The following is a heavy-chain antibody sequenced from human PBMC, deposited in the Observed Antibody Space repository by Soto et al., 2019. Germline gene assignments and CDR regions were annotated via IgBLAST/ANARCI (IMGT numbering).Heavy chain of an antibody. Sequence: QVQLVESGGGVVQPGRSLRLSCAASGFTFSSYGMHWVRQAPGKGLEWVAVIWYDGSNKYYADSVKGRFTISRDNSKKTLYLKMNSLRAEDTAVYYCARDLGVEYSSSSGYYYYGMDVWGQGTTVTVSS. CDR3: ARDLGVEYSSSSGYYYYGMDV. CDR1: GFTFSSYG. CDR2: IWYDGSNK. D-gene: IGHD6-6*01. J-gene: IGHJ6*02. V-gene: IGHV3-33*01.